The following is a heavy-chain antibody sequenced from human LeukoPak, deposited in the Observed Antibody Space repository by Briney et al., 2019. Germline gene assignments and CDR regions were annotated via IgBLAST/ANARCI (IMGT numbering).Heavy chain of an antibody. CDR1: GGTVSSGSFF. D-gene: IGHD6-19*01. CDR2: FDYSGRT. J-gene: IGHJ4*02. CDR3: PRGVGWLTDH. Sequence: SETLANTRTVSGGTVSSGSFFVNWIRQPPGKGLEWIGYFDYSGRTNYSPSLKSRVTISIDTSKNQFSLKVRSVTAADTAVYYCPRGVGWLTDHWGQGTLVTVSS. V-gene: IGHV4-61*01.